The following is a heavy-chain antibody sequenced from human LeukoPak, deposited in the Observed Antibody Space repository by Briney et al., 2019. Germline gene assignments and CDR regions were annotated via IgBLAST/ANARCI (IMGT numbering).Heavy chain of an antibody. CDR1: GGSISSYY. V-gene: IGHV4-39*01. Sequence: PSETLSLTCTVSGGSISSYYWGWIRQPPGKGLEWIGSIYYSGSTYYNPSLKSRFTISVDTSKNQFSLKLSSVTAADTAVYYCARRGGSSGWYYFDYWGQGTLVTVSS. CDR2: IYYSGST. D-gene: IGHD6-19*01. J-gene: IGHJ4*02. CDR3: ARRGGSSGWYYFDY.